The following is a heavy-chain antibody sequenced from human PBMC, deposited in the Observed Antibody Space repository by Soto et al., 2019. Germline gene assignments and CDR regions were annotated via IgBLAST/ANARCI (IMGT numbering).Heavy chain of an antibody. CDR1: GFTFSSYA. V-gene: IGHV3-30-3*01. J-gene: IGHJ3*02. Sequence: QVQLVESGGGVVQPGRSLRLSCAASGFTFSSYAMHWVRQAPGKGLEWVAVISYDGSNKYYADSVKGRFTISRDNSKNTLYLQMTSLRAEDTAVYYCARDYGVDAFDIWGQGTMVTVSS. CDR3: ARDYGVDAFDI. CDR2: ISYDGSNK. D-gene: IGHD4-17*01.